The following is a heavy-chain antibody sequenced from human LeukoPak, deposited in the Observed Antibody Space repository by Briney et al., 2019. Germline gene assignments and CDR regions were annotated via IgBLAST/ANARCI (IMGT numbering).Heavy chain of an antibody. D-gene: IGHD3-3*01. CDR2: IYYSGST. CDR3: ARLGTFGGPFGY. J-gene: IGHJ4*02. CDR1: GGSISSSSYY. V-gene: IGHV4-39*01. Sequence: SETLSLTCTVSGGSISSSSYYWGWIRQPPGKGLEWIGSIYYSGSTYYNPSLKSRVTISVDTSKNQFSLKLSSVTAADTAVYYCARLGTFGGPFGYWGQGTLVTVSS.